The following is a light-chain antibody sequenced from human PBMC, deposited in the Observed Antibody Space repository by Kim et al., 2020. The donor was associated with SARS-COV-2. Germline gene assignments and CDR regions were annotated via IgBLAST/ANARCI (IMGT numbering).Light chain of an antibody. Sequence: FTISCTGSSSNIGTGYDVNWYKHVPGTAPKLLIYGNSNRPSGVPDRFSGSKSGTSASLAITGLQAEDEADYYCQSYDSSLSGHYVFGTGTKVTVL. V-gene: IGLV1-40*01. CDR2: GNS. CDR3: QSYDSSLSGHYV. J-gene: IGLJ1*01. CDR1: SSNIGTGYD.